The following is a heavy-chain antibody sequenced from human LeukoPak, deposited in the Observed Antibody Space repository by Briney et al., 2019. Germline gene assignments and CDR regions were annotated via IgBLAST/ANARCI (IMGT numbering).Heavy chain of an antibody. CDR2: ISSSTTI. J-gene: IGHJ4*02. CDR1: GFTFDSYS. D-gene: IGHD2-2*01. V-gene: IGHV3-48*04. Sequence: GGSLRLSCAASGFTFDSYSMNWVRQAPGKGLEWISYISSSTTIYYADSVEGRFTISRDNAKNSLYLQMNSLRAEDTAVYYCARDTRGESDYWGQGTLVTVSS. CDR3: ARDTRGESDY.